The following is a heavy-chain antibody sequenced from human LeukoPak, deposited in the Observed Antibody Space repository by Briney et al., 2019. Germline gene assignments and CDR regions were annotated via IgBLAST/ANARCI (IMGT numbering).Heavy chain of an antibody. D-gene: IGHD3-9*01. CDR2: IIPIFGTA. V-gene: IGHV1-69*13. CDR1: GGTFSSYA. Sequence: GASVKVSCKASGGTFSSYAISWVRQAPGQGLEWMGGIIPIFGTANYAQKFQGRVTITADESTSTAYMELSSLRSEDTAVYYCAARYFDWLSPPFDPWGQGTLVTVSS. J-gene: IGHJ5*02. CDR3: AARYFDWLSPPFDP.